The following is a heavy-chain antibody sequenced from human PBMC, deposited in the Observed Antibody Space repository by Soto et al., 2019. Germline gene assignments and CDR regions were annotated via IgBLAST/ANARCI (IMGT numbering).Heavy chain of an antibody. CDR1: GFIFSSDW. Sequence: GGCLRLCCAAAGFIFSSDWLHWVRQAPGKGLVWVSRIKYDGSITTYADSVKGRFTISRDNAENTLFLQMNSLRAEDMAVYYCARVGDSSGYYFHFDYWGQGTLVTVSS. CDR3: ARVGDSSGYYFHFDY. J-gene: IGHJ4*02. CDR2: IKYDGSIT. V-gene: IGHV3-74*01. D-gene: IGHD3-22*01.